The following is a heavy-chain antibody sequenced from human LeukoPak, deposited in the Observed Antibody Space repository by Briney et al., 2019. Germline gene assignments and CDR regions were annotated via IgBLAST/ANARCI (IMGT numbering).Heavy chain of an antibody. V-gene: IGHV3-9*01. CDR3: AKGYGDKVANNAFDI. Sequence: GGSLRLSCAASGFTFDDYAMHWVRQAPGKGLEWVSGINWNSGSIGYADSVKGRFTISRDNAKNSLYLQMNSLRVEDTALYYCAKGYGDKVANNAFDIWGQGTMVTVSS. J-gene: IGHJ3*02. CDR1: GFTFDDYA. D-gene: IGHD4-23*01. CDR2: INWNSGSI.